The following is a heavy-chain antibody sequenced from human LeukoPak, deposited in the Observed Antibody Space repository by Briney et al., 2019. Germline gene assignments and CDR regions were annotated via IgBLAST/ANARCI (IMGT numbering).Heavy chain of an antibody. Sequence: GASVKVSCKVSGYTLTELSMHWVRQAPGTGLEWMGGFDPEDGETIYAQKFQGRVTMTEDTSTDTAYVELSSLRSEDTAVYYCATEPRGYGGNSDNYWGQGTLVTVSS. CDR1: GYTLTELS. D-gene: IGHD4-23*01. CDR2: FDPEDGET. CDR3: ATEPRGYGGNSDNY. J-gene: IGHJ4*02. V-gene: IGHV1-24*01.